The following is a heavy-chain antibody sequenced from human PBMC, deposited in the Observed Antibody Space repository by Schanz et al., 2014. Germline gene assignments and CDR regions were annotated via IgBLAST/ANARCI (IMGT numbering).Heavy chain of an antibody. CDR1: GDSISSGSYY. CDR2: IYFNGFT. V-gene: IGHV4-31*03. D-gene: IGHD6-6*01. Sequence: QVPLQESGPGLVRPSQTLSLTCTVSGDSISSGSYYWSWIRQHPGKGLEWIGYIYFNGFTYYKPSLKARLIISVEQSKKQFSMKMSSVTAADTAVYYCARVGRSSSSPHGSSGDYWGQGTLVTVSS. J-gene: IGHJ4*02. CDR3: ARVGRSSSSPHGSSGDY.